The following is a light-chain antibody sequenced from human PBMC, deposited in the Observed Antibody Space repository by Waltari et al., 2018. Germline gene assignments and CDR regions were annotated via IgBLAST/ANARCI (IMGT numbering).Light chain of an antibody. CDR1: QAISSW. CDR3: QQFDTFPLT. J-gene: IGKJ5*01. V-gene: IGKV1-12*01. Sequence: DIQMTQSPSSVSASVGDRVTITCRASQAISSWLAWYQQKPGKAPKLLIYAASSLLSGVPSRFSGSGFGTDFTLTISSLQPEDFATYFCQQFDTFPLTFGQGTRLEIK. CDR2: AAS.